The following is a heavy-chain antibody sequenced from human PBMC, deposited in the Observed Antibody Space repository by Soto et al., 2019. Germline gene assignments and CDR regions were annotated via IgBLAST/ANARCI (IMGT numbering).Heavy chain of an antibody. J-gene: IGHJ2*01. CDR3: ARGGVATFGYFDL. Sequence: QVQLVQSGAEVKKPGASVKVSCKASGYTFTSYAMHWVRHAPGQRLEWMGWIYAGNGNTKYSQKFQGRVTITRDTYASTDYMELRSLRSEDTAVYYCARGGVATFGYFDLWGRGTLVTVAS. CDR1: GYTFTSYA. D-gene: IGHD5-12*01. V-gene: IGHV1-3*01. CDR2: IYAGNGNT.